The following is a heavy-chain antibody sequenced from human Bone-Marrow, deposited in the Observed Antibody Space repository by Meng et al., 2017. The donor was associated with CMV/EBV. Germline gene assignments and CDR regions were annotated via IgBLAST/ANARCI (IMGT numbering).Heavy chain of an antibody. CDR1: GFAFDEYG. Sequence: GESLKISCAASGFAFDEYGMSWVRQGPGKGLEWVAGINWNGASTGDADSVKGRFTISRDNAKNSLYLQMNSLRAEDTAVYYCARAPSGYNWFDPWGQGTLVTVSS. J-gene: IGHJ5*02. V-gene: IGHV3-20*04. CDR3: ARAPSGYNWFDP. CDR2: INWNGAST. D-gene: IGHD7-27*01.